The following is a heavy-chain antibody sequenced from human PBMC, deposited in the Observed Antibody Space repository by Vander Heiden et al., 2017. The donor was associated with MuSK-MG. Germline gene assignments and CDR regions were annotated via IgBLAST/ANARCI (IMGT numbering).Heavy chain of an antibody. V-gene: IGHV3-11*04. CDR1: GFTFSDNY. CDR2: ISGSGTDI. CDR3: ARTPRDPTD. J-gene: IGHJ4*02. Sequence: QVQLVESGGGLVKPGGSLRLSCAASGFTFSDNYMTWIRQTPEKGLECLSYISGSGTDIHYADSVKDRFTVSRDNAKNSLYLQMNSLRAEDTAVYYCARTPRDPTDWGQGTLVTVSS.